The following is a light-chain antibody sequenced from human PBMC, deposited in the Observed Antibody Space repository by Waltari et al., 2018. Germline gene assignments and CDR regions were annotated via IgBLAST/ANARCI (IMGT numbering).Light chain of an antibody. CDR3: QQYNSYTT. V-gene: IGKV1-5*03. CDR2: KAS. Sequence: DIQMTQSPSTLSASVGDRVTITCRASQSISSRLAWYQQKPGKAPKLLIYKASSLESGVPSRFSGSGSGTEFTLTISCLQPDDFATCYCQQYNSYTTFGQWTKLEIK. J-gene: IGKJ2*01. CDR1: QSISSR.